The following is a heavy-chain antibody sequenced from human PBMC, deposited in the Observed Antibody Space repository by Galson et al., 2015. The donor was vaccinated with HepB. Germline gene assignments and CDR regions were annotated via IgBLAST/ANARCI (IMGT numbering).Heavy chain of an antibody. Sequence: SLRLSCAASGFTFSSYAMSWVRQAPGKGLEWVSAISGSGGSTYYADSVKGRFTISRDNSKNTLYLQMNSLRAEDTAVYYCAKDQGDAHCSSTSCYTWSDYWGQGTLVTVSS. CDR2: ISGSGGST. J-gene: IGHJ4*02. CDR1: GFTFSSYA. CDR3: AKDQGDAHCSSTSCYTWSDY. D-gene: IGHD2-2*02. V-gene: IGHV3-23*01.